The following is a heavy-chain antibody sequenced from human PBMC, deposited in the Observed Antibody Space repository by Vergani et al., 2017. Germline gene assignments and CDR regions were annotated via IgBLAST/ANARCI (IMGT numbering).Heavy chain of an antibody. CDR1: GYTFTGYY. V-gene: IGHV1-2*02. J-gene: IGHJ3*02. CDR2: INPNSGGT. Sequence: QVQLVQSRAEVKKPGASVKVSCKASGYTFTGYYMHWVRQAPGQGLEWMGWINPNSGGTNYAQKFQGRVTMTRDTSISTAYMELSRLRSDDTAVYYCARDRSWELLVVGAFDIWGQGTMVTVSS. D-gene: IGHD1-26*01. CDR3: ARDRSWELLVVGAFDI.